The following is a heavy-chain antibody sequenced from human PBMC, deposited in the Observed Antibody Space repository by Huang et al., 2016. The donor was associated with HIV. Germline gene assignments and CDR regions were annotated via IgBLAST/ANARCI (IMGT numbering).Heavy chain of an antibody. Sequence: QVHLVESGGGVVQPGGSLRLSCAASGFKLSGFGMHGVRQAPGKGLEWVAVISYDGRSQFDTDSVKGRFTISRDNSDNTLSLQMKGLRPDDTAVYYCAKESRWFSDFDHWGQGVLVSVSS. V-gene: IGHV3-30*18. D-gene: IGHD2-15*01. CDR2: ISYDGRSQ. CDR3: AKESRWFSDFDH. J-gene: IGHJ4*02. CDR1: GFKLSGFG.